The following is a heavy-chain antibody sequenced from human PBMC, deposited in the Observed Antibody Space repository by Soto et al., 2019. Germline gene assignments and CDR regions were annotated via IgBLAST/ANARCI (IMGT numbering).Heavy chain of an antibody. CDR3: ARHGKVGGIAAAGSYFDY. J-gene: IGHJ4*02. Sequence: PSETLSLTCTVSGGSISSYYWSWIRQPPGKGLEWIGYIYYSGSTNYNPSLKSRVTISVDTSKNQFSLKLSSVTAVDTAVYYCARHGKVGGIAAAGSYFDYWGQGTLVTVSS. CDR2: IYYSGST. V-gene: IGHV4-59*08. D-gene: IGHD6-13*01. CDR1: GGSISSYY.